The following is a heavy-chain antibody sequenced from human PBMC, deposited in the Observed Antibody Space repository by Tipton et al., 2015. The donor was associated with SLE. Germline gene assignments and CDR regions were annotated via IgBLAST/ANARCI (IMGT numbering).Heavy chain of an antibody. V-gene: IGHV4-34*01. CDR2: INHSGST. D-gene: IGHD6-13*01. CDR3: ARGVAAAGNYFDN. J-gene: IGHJ4*02. Sequence: TLSFTCAVYGGSFSGYYWSWIRQPPGKGLEWIGEINHSGSTNYNPSLKSRVTISVDTSKNQFSLKLSSVTAADAAVYYCARGVAAAGNYFDNWGQGTLVTVSS. CDR1: GGSFSGYY.